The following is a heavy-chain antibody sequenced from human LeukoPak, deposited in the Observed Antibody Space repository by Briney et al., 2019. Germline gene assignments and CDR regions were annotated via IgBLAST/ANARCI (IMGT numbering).Heavy chain of an antibody. CDR1: GFIFSSYA. CDR3: AKDGGYCSGGSCYSTYADY. Sequence: QAGGSLRLSCAASGFIFSSYAMSWVRQAQGRGWSWFSPFVGSGGNTYYADSVKGRFTISRDNSKNTLYLQMNGLRAEDTAVYYCAKDGGYCSGGSCYSTYADYWGQGTLVTVSS. J-gene: IGHJ4*02. D-gene: IGHD2-15*01. V-gene: IGHV3-23*01. CDR2: FVGSGGNT.